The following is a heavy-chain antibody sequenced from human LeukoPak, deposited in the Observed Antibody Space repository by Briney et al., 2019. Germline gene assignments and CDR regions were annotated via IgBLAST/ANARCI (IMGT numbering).Heavy chain of an antibody. D-gene: IGHD2-21*02. V-gene: IGHV1-2*02. CDR3: ARDAELAYCGGDCYSGWFDP. J-gene: IGHJ5*02. CDR1: GYTFSGHY. CDR2: INPNTGRT. Sequence: ASVKVSCKASGYTFSGHYMHWVRQAPGQGLEWRGWINPNTGRTEYAQKFQGRVTMTRDTSISTAYMDLSRLRSDDTAVYYCARDAELAYCGGDCYSGWFDPWGQGTLVTVSS.